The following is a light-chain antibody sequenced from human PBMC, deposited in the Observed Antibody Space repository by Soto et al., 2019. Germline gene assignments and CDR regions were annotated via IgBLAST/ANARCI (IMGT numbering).Light chain of an antibody. CDR1: QSISSY. V-gene: IGKV1-39*01. CDR2: AAS. Sequence: DIQMTQSPSSLSASVGDRVTITCRASQSISSYLNWYQQKPGKAPKLLIYAASSLQSGVPSRFSGSGSGTDFTLTISSLQPEDFATYYGQQSYSTLIFTFGPGTKVDI. J-gene: IGKJ3*01. CDR3: QQSYSTLIFT.